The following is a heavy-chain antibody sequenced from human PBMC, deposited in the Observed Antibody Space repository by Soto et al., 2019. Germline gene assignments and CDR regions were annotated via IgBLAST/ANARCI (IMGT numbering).Heavy chain of an antibody. CDR3: ARDSIAAPNWFDP. CDR2: ISSSGSKT. Sequence: DVQLVESGGGMAQPGGSLRLSCAVSGFTFRNFEMNWVRQVPGKGLEWLSFISSSGSKTYYAESVNGRFIISRDNTEDSLFLQMNSLRVEDTGTYFCARDSIAAPNWFDPWGQGTRVIVSS. D-gene: IGHD3-16*02. V-gene: IGHV3-48*03. CDR1: GFTFRNFE. J-gene: IGHJ5*02.